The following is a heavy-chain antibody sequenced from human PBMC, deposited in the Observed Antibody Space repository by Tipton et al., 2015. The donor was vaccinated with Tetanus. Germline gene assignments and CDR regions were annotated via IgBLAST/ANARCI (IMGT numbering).Heavy chain of an antibody. CDR1: GGSISTGTYY. V-gene: IGHV4-39*01. Sequence: TLSLTCTVPGGSISTGTYYWGWIRQPPGRGLEWIGCIYYSGSTYYSPSLKSRVTISAATSKNQSSLRLTSVTAADTAVYYCTMIADNWFDPWGQGTLVTVSS. CDR2: IYYSGST. CDR3: TMIADNWFDP. J-gene: IGHJ5*02. D-gene: IGHD3-22*01.